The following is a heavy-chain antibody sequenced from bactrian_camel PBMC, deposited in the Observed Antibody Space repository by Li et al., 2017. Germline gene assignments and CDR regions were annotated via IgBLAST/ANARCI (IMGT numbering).Heavy chain of an antibody. D-gene: IGHD2*01. V-gene: IGHV3S53*01. J-gene: IGHJ6*01. CDR2: IDSVDRT. CDR1: DYTFRRY. CDR3: AARGPYCYTKLSVRDFTY. Sequence: QVQLVESGGGSVQAGGSLRLSCAASDYTFRRYMGWFRQAPGKEREEVASIDSVDRTTYADSVKGRFTISKDNAKNTVYLQMSSLKPEDTAMYYCAARGPYCYTKLSVRDFTYWGQGTQVTVS.